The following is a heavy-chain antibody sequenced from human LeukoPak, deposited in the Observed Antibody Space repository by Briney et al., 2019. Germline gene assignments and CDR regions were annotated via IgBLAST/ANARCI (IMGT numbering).Heavy chain of an antibody. D-gene: IGHD3-22*01. V-gene: IGHV3-48*01. J-gene: IGHJ4*02. CDR2: ITSTSDTI. CDR1: GFPFSTYS. Sequence: GGSLRLSCVTLGFPFSTYSMNWVRQAPGKGLEWLSYITSTSDTIYYADSVKGRFTISRDNSKNTLYLQMNSLRAEDTAVYYCFDSGDYWGQGTLVTVSS. CDR3: FDSGDY.